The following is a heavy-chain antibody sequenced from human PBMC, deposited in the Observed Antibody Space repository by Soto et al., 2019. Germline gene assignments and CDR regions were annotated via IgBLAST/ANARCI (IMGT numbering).Heavy chain of an antibody. CDR1: GFTFSSYW. CDR3: ARGLGGQDYMDV. Sequence: PGGSLRLSCAAPGFTFSSYWMHWVRQAPGKGLVWVSRINSDGSSTSYADSVKGRFTISRDNAKNTFFLQMNSLRAEDTVFYYCARGLGGQDYMDVGGKGTTVTVSS. V-gene: IGHV3-74*01. D-gene: IGHD3-10*01. J-gene: IGHJ6*03. CDR2: INSDGSST.